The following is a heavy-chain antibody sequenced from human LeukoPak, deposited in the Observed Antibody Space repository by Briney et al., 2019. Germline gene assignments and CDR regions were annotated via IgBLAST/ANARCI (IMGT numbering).Heavy chain of an antibody. V-gene: IGHV4-59*01. CDR3: AREREGLENSGWPYYFDY. CDR1: GVSISSDC. D-gene: IGHD6-19*01. J-gene: IGHJ4*02. Sequence: TSETLSLTCTVSGVSISSDCWSWIRQPPGKGLEWIGYIYYSGSTNYNPSLRSRVTISVDMSKNQFSLNLSSVTAADTAVYYCAREREGLENSGWPYYFDYWGQGTLVTVSS. CDR2: IYYSGST.